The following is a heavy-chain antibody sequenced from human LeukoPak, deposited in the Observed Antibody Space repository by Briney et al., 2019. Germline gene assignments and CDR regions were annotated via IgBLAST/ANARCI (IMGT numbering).Heavy chain of an antibody. Sequence: GVTEGLPYAAFGFTVRRNYIMWVHQAPRRGLEGVSVIYSGGSTYYADSVKGRFTISRDNSKNTMYLQMNSLRAEDTAASYCARDLREPARHYYYYCYMDVWGKGTTVTVSS. J-gene: IGHJ6*03. CDR3: ARDLREPARHYYYYCYMDV. D-gene: IGHD6-6*01. CDR2: IYSGGST. V-gene: IGHV3-66*02. CDR1: GFTVRRNY.